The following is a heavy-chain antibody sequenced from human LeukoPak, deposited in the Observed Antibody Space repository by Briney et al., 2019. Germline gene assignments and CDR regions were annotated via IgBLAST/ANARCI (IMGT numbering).Heavy chain of an antibody. CDR3: AREASGRSFDF. CDR1: GLTFTNTYW. J-gene: IGHJ4*02. Sequence: GGSLRLSCAVSGLTFTNTYWISWVRQAPGKGLEWLANIKQDGSEKYYVDFVKGRFTISRDNAKNSLDLQMNSLRAEGTAVYYCAREASGRSFDFWGQGTLVTVSS. D-gene: IGHD3-10*01. CDR2: IKQDGSEK. V-gene: IGHV3-7*01.